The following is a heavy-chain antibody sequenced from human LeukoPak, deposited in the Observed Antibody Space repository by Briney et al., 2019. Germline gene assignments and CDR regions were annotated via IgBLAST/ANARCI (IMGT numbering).Heavy chain of an antibody. D-gene: IGHD6-19*01. Sequence: GGSLRLSCAASGFTFSSYSMNWVRQAPGKGLEWVSSISSSSYIYYADSVKGRFTISRDNAKNSLYLQMNSLRAEDTAVYYCAREVYSSGWVDYWGQGTLVTVSS. V-gene: IGHV3-21*01. J-gene: IGHJ4*02. CDR2: ISSSSYI. CDR3: AREVYSSGWVDY. CDR1: GFTFSSYS.